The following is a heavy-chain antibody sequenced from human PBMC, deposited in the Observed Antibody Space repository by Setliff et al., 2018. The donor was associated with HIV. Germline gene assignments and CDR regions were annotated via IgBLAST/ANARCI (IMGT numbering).Heavy chain of an antibody. CDR3: ASIDCGGDCYSYYYYGMDV. V-gene: IGHV1-3*01. D-gene: IGHD2-21*02. CDR2: INAGNGNT. Sequence: ASVKVSCKASGYTFSYAMHWVRQAPGQRLEWMGWINAGNGNTKYSQKFQGRVTITRDTSASTAYMELSNLRSEDTAVYYCASIDCGGDCYSYYYYGMDVWGQGTTVTVSS. J-gene: IGHJ6*02. CDR1: GYTFSYA.